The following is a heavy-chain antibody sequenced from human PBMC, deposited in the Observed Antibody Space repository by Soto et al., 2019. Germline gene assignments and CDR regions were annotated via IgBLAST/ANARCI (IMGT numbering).Heavy chain of an antibody. D-gene: IGHD3-9*01. V-gene: IGHV4-34*01. CDR1: GGSFSGHY. CDR3: ARGPRYSDCPTLRGHYYYDMDV. Sequence: QVQLQQWGAGLLKPSETLSLTCAVYGGSFSGHYWSWIRQPPGKGLEWIGESNHSGSTNYNPSLKSRVTISVDTSKNHFSLKLRSVTAADTAVYYCARGPRYSDCPTLRGHYYYDMDVWGNGTTVTVSS. J-gene: IGHJ6*03. CDR2: SNHSGST.